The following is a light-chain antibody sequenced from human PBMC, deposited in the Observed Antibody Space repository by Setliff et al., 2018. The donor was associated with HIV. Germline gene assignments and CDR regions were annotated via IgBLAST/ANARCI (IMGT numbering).Light chain of an antibody. Sequence: IVLTQSPDTLSLSPGGRATLSCRASQNINTYLAWYQQKPGQAPRLLIFDASNRATGIPARFSGSGSATDFTLTISRLEPEDSAVYYCQHRSNWPLTFGGGTKVEIK. CDR2: DAS. J-gene: IGKJ4*01. CDR1: QNINTY. CDR3: QHRSNWPLT. V-gene: IGKV3-11*01.